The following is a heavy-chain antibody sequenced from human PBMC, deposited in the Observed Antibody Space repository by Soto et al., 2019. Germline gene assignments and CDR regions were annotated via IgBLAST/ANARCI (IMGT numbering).Heavy chain of an antibody. J-gene: IGHJ6*02. Sequence: QMQLVQSGPEVKKPGTSVKVSCKASGFTFTSSAVQWVRQARGQRLEWIGWIVVGSGNTNYAQKFQARVTIPRDMSTSTAYMEVSSLRSEDTAVYYCAAAHYAILPGYGLGMDVWGQGTTVTVSS. CDR1: GFTFTSSA. D-gene: IGHD3-9*01. V-gene: IGHV1-58*01. CDR2: IVVGSGNT. CDR3: AAAHYAILPGYGLGMDV.